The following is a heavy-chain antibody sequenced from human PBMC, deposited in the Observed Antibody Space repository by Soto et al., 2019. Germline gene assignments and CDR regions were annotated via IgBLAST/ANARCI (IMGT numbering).Heavy chain of an antibody. CDR1: GFTFSSYA. Sequence: QVQLVESGGGVVQPGRSLRLSCAASGFTFSSYAMHWVRQAPGKGLEWVAVISYDGSNKYYADSVKGRFTISRDNSKNTLYLKMNSLRAEDTAVYYCARDEFGSGWFSFDYWGQGTLVTVSS. V-gene: IGHV3-30-3*01. CDR3: ARDEFGSGWFSFDY. J-gene: IGHJ4*02. CDR2: ISYDGSNK. D-gene: IGHD6-19*01.